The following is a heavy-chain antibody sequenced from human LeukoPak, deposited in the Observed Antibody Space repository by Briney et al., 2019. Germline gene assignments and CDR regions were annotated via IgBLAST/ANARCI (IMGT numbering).Heavy chain of an antibody. D-gene: IGHD3-3*01. CDR3: ARDPYYDFWSGLPPYFDY. Sequence: GGSLRLSCAASGFTFSDYYMSWIRQAPGKGLEWVSYNSSSGSTIYYADSVKGRFTISRDNAKNSLYLQMNSLRAEDTAVYYCARDPYYDFWSGLPPYFDYWGQGTLVTVSS. J-gene: IGHJ4*02. CDR2: NSSSGSTI. V-gene: IGHV3-11*04. CDR1: GFTFSDYY.